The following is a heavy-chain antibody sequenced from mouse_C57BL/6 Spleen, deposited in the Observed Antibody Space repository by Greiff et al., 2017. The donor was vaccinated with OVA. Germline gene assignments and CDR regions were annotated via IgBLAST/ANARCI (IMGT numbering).Heavy chain of an antibody. Sequence: QVQLQQSGAELVKPGASVKLSCKASGYTFTSYWMHWVKQRPGQGLEWIGMIHPNSGSTNYNEKFKSKATLTVDKSSSTAYMQLSSLTSEDSAVYYCARCYYGSSSWFAYWGQGTLVTVSA. CDR1: GYTFTSYW. D-gene: IGHD1-1*01. V-gene: IGHV1-64*01. CDR2: IHPNSGST. CDR3: ARCYYGSSSWFAY. J-gene: IGHJ3*01.